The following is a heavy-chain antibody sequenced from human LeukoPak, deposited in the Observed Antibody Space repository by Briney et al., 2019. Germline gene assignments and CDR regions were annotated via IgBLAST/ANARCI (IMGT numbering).Heavy chain of an antibody. D-gene: IGHD3-22*01. CDR2: ISSSGSTI. CDR1: GFTFSSYE. CDR3: AREYYYDSSGYSLGPEKDAFDI. J-gene: IGHJ3*02. Sequence: GGSLRLSCAASGFTFSSYEMNWVRQAPGKGLEWVSYISSSGSTIYYADSVKGRFTISRDNAKNSLYLQMNSLRAEDTAVYYCAREYYYDSSGYSLGPEKDAFDIWGQGTMVTVSS. V-gene: IGHV3-48*03.